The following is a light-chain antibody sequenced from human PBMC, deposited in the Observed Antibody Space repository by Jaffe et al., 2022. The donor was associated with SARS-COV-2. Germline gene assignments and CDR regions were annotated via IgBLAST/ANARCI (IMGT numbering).Light chain of an antibody. CDR1: NIGNKA. CDR3: QVWDSSSAHVL. J-gene: IGLJ2*01. Sequence: SYELTQPPSVSVAPGKTARITCGGNNIGNKAVHWHQQKPGQAPVLVIYYDSDRPSGIPERFSGSNSGNTATLTISRVEAGDEADYYCQVWDSSSAHVLFGGGTKLTVL. CDR2: YDS. V-gene: IGLV3-21*04.